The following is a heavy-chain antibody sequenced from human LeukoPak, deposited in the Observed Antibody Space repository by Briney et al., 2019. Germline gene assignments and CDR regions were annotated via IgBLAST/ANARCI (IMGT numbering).Heavy chain of an antibody. D-gene: IGHD5-24*01. V-gene: IGHV4-38-2*02. CDR1: GYSISSGYY. CDR3: ARRRRDGYNLALDY. CDR2: IYHSGST. Sequence: SETLSLTCTVSGYSISSGYYWGWIRQPPGKGLEWIGSIYHSGSTYYNPSLKSRVTISVDTSKNQFSLKLSSVTAADTAVYYCARRRRDGYNLALDYWGQGTLVTVSS. J-gene: IGHJ4*02.